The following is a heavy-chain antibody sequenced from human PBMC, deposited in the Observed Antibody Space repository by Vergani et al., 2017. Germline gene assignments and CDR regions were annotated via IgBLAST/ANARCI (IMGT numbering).Heavy chain of an antibody. CDR1: GFTFSSYW. D-gene: IGHD3-16*01. Sequence: EVQLVESGGGLVQPGGSLRLSCAASGFTFSSYWMSWVRQAPGKGLEWVANIKKDGSEKYYVDSVKGRFTISRNNAKNSLYLQMNSLRAEDTSVYYCARDLRGTYYYYYMDVWGKGTTVTVSS. V-gene: IGHV3-7*01. CDR3: ARDLRGTYYYYYMDV. J-gene: IGHJ6*03. CDR2: IKKDGSEK.